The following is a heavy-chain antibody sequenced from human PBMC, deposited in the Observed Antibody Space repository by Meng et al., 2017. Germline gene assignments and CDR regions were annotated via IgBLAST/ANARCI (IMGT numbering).Heavy chain of an antibody. CDR3: ARGTVLLWFGELLHRNWFDP. J-gene: IGHJ5*02. D-gene: IGHD3-10*01. CDR2: IYHSGST. Sequence: RLPASGPVPWRPSRPRSRAGAVSGRSSSSSNWWGWVRQPPGKGLEWVGEIYHSGSTSYNPSLKSRVTISVDKSKNQFSLKLSSVTAADTAVYYCARGTVLLWFGELLHRNWFDPWGQGTLVTVSS. CDR1: GRSSSSSNW. V-gene: IGHV4-4*02.